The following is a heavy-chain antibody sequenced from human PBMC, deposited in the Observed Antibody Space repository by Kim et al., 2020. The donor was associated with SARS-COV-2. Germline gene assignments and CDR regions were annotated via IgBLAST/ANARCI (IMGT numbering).Heavy chain of an antibody. CDR2: INSGSST. D-gene: IGHD3-10*01. CDR1: GFTVSSNY. J-gene: IGHJ4*02. Sequence: GGSLRLSCAASGFTVSSNYMSWVRQAPGKGLEWVSYINSGSSTYYADSAEGRFTISRDNSKNTLYLLMNSLRADDTAVDYCARTYGENKSLAQFDYWGQG. CDR3: ARTYGENKSLAQFDY. V-gene: IGHV3-53*01.